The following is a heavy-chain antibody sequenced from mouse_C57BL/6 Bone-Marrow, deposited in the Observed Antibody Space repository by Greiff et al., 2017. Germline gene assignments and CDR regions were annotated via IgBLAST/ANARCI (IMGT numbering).Heavy chain of an antibody. CDR1: GYTFTSYD. V-gene: IGHV1-85*01. Sequence: QVQLQQSGPELVKPGASVKLSCKASGYTFTSYDINWVKQRPGQGLEWIGWIYPRDGSTKYNEKFKGKATLTVDTSSSTAYMELHSLTSEDSAVYFCSREGIYDGYYYFDYWGQGTTLTVSS. CDR2: IYPRDGST. J-gene: IGHJ2*01. D-gene: IGHD2-3*01. CDR3: SREGIYDGYYYFDY.